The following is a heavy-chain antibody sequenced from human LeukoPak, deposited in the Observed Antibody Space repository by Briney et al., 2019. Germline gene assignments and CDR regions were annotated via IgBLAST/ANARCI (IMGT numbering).Heavy chain of an antibody. J-gene: IGHJ3*02. CDR3: PRGPGPIAGAKKPFDI. Sequence: GRSLRLSCAASGFTFSAYAMHWVRLAPGKGLEWVAVISYDGSNKYYADSVKGRFTISGDKSKDTLYLQMNSLRPEDTAVYYCPRGPGPIAGAKKPFDIWGQGTMVTVS. CDR1: GFTFSAYA. D-gene: IGHD1-26*01. V-gene: IGHV3-30*01. CDR2: ISYDGSNK.